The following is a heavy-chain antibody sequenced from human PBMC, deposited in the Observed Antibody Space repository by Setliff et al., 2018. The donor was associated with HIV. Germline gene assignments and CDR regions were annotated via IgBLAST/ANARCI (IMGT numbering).Heavy chain of an antibody. J-gene: IGHJ4*02. CDR2: IYSSGST. CDR3: ARAYFGSGIYY. V-gene: IGHV4-4*09. D-gene: IGHD3-10*01. CDR1: GGSISSHY. Sequence: SETLSLTCTVSGGSISSHYWSWIRQPPGKGLEWLGHIYSSGSTNYNPSLKSRVTISVDTSKNQFSLKLYSVTAADTAVYYCARAYFGSGIYYWGQGTLVTVSS.